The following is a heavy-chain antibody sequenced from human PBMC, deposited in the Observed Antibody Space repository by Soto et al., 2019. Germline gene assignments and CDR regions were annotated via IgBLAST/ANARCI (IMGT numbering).Heavy chain of an antibody. V-gene: IGHV3-23*01. Sequence: EGHLLESGGGLVQPGGSLRLSCAASGFTFSSYAMTWVRQAPGKGLEWVSSISGSGISTYYADSVKGRFTISRDNSKNTLYRQMNSLRAEDAAAYYCAKSAGSNAYYPNDYWGQGTLVTVSS. D-gene: IGHD3-16*01. CDR3: AKSAGSNAYYPNDY. CDR2: ISGSGIST. CDR1: GFTFSSYA. J-gene: IGHJ4*02.